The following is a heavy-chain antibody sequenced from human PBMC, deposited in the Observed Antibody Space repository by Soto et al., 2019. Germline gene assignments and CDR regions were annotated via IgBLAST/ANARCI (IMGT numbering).Heavy chain of an antibody. J-gene: IGHJ4*02. Sequence: GGSLRLSCAASGFTFDDYAMHWVRQAPGKGLEWVSGISWNSGSIGYADSVKGRFTISRDNAKNSLYLQMNSLRAEDTALYYCAKDNDYGGNPSTLDYSGQATLVTVSS. V-gene: IGHV3-9*01. CDR2: ISWNSGSI. D-gene: IGHD4-17*01. CDR1: GFTFDDYA. CDR3: AKDNDYGGNPSTLDY.